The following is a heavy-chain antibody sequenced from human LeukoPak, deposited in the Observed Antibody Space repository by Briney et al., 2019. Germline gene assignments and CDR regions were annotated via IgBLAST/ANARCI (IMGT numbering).Heavy chain of an antibody. D-gene: IGHD6-25*01. CDR2: INHSGST. CDR3: ARRAAERGPDFDY. V-gene: IGHV4-34*01. Sequence: SETLSLTCAVYGGSFSGYYWSWIRQPPGKGLEWIGEINHSGSTNYNPSLKSRVTISVDTSKNQFSLKLSSVTAADTAVYYCARRAAERGPDFDYWGQGTLVTVSS. J-gene: IGHJ4*02. CDR1: GGSFSGYY.